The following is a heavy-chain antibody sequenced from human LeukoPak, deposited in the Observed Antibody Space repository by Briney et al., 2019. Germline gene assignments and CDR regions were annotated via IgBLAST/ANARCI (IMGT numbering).Heavy chain of an antibody. CDR1: GRTFSSYA. J-gene: IGHJ6*03. CDR2: INPSGGST. V-gene: IGHV1-46*01. Sequence: GASVKVSCKASGRTFSSYAISWVRQAPGQGLEWMGIINPSGGSTSYAQKFQGRVTMTRDTSTSTVYMELSSLRSEDTAVYYCARDSPDTAMGSYYYYMDVWGKGTTVTVSS. D-gene: IGHD5-18*01. CDR3: ARDSPDTAMGSYYYYMDV.